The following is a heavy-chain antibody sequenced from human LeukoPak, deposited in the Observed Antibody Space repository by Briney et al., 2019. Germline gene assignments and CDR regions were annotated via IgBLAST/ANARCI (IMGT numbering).Heavy chain of an antibody. Sequence: SETLSLTCTVSGGSISNYYWSWIRQPPGKGLEWLGYVYNSGSTHYNPSLKSRITISADTSKNQFSLSLTSVTAADTAVYYCARSGGTWSYNYWGQGTLVAVSS. CDR1: GGSISNYY. CDR3: ARSGGTWSYNY. V-gene: IGHV4-59*01. J-gene: IGHJ4*02. CDR2: VYNSGST. D-gene: IGHD1-26*01.